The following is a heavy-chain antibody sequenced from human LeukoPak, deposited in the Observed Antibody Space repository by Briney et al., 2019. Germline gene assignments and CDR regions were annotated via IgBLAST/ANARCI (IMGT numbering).Heavy chain of an antibody. CDR1: GFTSGSYW. CDR3: ARGMLSSAGYHRYYYMDV. V-gene: IGHV3-74*01. CDR2: IDDDGTDT. Sequence: HPGGSLRLSCAASGFTSGSYWMHWVRQAPGKGPEWVARIDDDGTDTHYAVSVKGRFTISRDNAKNTLYLQMNSLRGEDTAVYYCARGMLSSAGYHRYYYMDVWGKGAMVTVSS. J-gene: IGHJ6*03. D-gene: IGHD3-3*01.